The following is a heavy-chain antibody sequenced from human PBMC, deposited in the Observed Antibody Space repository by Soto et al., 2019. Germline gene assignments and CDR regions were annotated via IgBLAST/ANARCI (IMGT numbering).Heavy chain of an antibody. CDR2: IWYDGSNK. CDR1: GFTFSSYG. CDR3: ARDRAELGYLDY. D-gene: IGHD7-27*01. Sequence: QVQLVESGGGVVQPGRSLRLSCAASGFTFSSYGMHWVRQAPGKGLEWVAVIWYDGSNKYYADSVKGRFTISRDNSKNTLYLKMNSLRAEDTAVYYCARDRAELGYLDYWGQGTLVTVSS. J-gene: IGHJ4*02. V-gene: IGHV3-33*01.